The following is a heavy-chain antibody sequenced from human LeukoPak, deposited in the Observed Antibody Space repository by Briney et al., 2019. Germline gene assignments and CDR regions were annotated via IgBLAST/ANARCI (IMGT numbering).Heavy chain of an antibody. CDR1: GSIFSTYN. CDR2: ISSTSDYI. V-gene: IGHV3-21*01. D-gene: IGHD6-13*01. CDR3: AREQQLSGYSYFYYYGMDV. J-gene: IGHJ6*02. Sequence: PGGSLRLSCAASGSIFSTYNMNWVRQAPGKGLEWVSSISSTSDYIYYTDSVRGRFTISRDNAKNSLYLQMNSLRAEDTAVYYCAREQQLSGYSYFYYYGMDVWGQGTTVTVSS.